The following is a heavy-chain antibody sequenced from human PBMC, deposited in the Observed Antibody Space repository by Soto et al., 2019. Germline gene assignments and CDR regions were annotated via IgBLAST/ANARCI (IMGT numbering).Heavy chain of an antibody. CDR3: AREGNLGRWLQPLDY. CDR2: IYYSGST. V-gene: IGHV4-59*01. Sequence: PSQTLSLTCTGSGGSTSSDHWIWIRQPPGKGLEWIGYIYYSGSTNYNPSLKSRVTMSVDTSKNQFSLKLISVTAADTAVYYCAREGNLGRWLQPLDYWGQGTLVTVS. J-gene: IGHJ4*02. CDR1: GGSTSSDH. D-gene: IGHD5-12*01.